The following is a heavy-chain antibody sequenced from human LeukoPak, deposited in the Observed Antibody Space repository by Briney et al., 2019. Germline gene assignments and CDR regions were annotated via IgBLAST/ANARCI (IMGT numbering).Heavy chain of an antibody. CDR2: IYYSGST. CDR1: GGSISSHY. Sequence: SETLSLTCTVSGGSISSHYWSWIRQPPGKGLEWIGHIYYSGSTNYNPSLKSRVTISVDTSKNQFSLKLSSVTAADTAVYYCAREPYFDYWGQGTLVTVSS. J-gene: IGHJ4*02. CDR3: AREPYFDY. V-gene: IGHV4-59*11.